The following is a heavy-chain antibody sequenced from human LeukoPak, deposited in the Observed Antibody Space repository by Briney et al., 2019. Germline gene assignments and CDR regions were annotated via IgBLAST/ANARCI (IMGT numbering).Heavy chain of an antibody. Sequence: GGSLRLSCAASGFTFSSYSMNWVRQAPGKGLEWVSSISSSSSYIYYADSVKGRFTISRDNAKNSLYLQMTSLRAEDTAVYYCARAYDYSNYVVDYWGQGTLVTVSS. J-gene: IGHJ4*02. CDR3: ARAYDYSNYVVDY. CDR2: ISSSSSYI. D-gene: IGHD4-11*01. V-gene: IGHV3-21*01. CDR1: GFTFSSYS.